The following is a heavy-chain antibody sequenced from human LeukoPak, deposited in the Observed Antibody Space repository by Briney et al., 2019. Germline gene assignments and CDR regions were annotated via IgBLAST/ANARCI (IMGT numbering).Heavy chain of an antibody. CDR2: IKSKTDGGTT. CDR3: TTDRKYYDYVWGSYRFKSLDV. J-gene: IGHJ6*04. Sequence: GGSLRLSCAASGFTFSNAWMSWVRQAPGKGLEWVGRIKSKTDGGTTDYAAPVKGRFTISRDDSKNTLYLQMNSLKTEDTAVYYCTTDRKYYDYVWGSYRFKSLDVWGKGTTVTVSS. D-gene: IGHD3-16*02. V-gene: IGHV3-15*01. CDR1: GFTFSNAW.